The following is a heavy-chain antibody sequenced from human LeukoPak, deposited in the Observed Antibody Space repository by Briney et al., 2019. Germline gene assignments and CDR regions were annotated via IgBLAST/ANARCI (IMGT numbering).Heavy chain of an antibody. V-gene: IGHV4-30-4*01. CDR3: ARANLDYGGTYYYYGMDV. Sequence: NASETLSLTCTVSGGSISSGDYYWSWIRQPPGKGLEWIGYIYYSGRTYYNPSLKSRVTISVDTSKNQFSLKLSSVTAADTAVYYCARANLDYGGTYYYYGMDVWGQGTTVTVSS. D-gene: IGHD4-23*01. CDR2: IYYSGRT. CDR1: GGSISSGDYY. J-gene: IGHJ6*02.